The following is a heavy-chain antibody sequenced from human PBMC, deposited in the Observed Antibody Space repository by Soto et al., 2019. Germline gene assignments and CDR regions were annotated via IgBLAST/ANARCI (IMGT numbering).Heavy chain of an antibody. V-gene: IGHV4-59*08. D-gene: IGHD6-19*01. CDR3: ARVSSGWYLGFDY. Sequence: QVQLQESGPGLVKPSETLSLTCTVSGGSISSYYWSWIRQPPGKGLEWIGYIYYSGSTNYNPSLKSRVIISVDTSKNQFSLKLSSVTAADTAVYYCARVSSGWYLGFDYWGQGTLVTVSS. CDR2: IYYSGST. CDR1: GGSISSYY. J-gene: IGHJ4*02.